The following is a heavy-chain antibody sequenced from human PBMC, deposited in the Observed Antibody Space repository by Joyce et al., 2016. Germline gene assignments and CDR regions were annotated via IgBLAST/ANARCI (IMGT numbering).Heavy chain of an antibody. Sequence: VQLQESGPGLVKPSETLSLTCDVSGDSISSGYFYGWVRQAPGKVLEWIANIYHNGKTYDNASLKSRVTISVDTSKNQLSLKLSSVTAADTAVYYCARDPQNFGFWGQGTLVIVSS. CDR1: GDSISSGYF. D-gene: IGHD2/OR15-2a*01. CDR2: IYHNGKT. V-gene: IGHV4-38-2*02. J-gene: IGHJ4*02. CDR3: ARDPQNFGF.